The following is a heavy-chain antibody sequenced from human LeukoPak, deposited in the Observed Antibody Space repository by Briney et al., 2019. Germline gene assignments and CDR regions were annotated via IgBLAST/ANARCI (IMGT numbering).Heavy chain of an antibody. J-gene: IGHJ3*02. CDR1: GGSISSYY. CDR3: ASILSYYYDSSGDAFDI. D-gene: IGHD3-22*01. CDR2: IYTSGST. V-gene: IGHV4-4*07. Sequence: SETLSLTCTVSGGSISSYYWSWIRQPAGKGLEWIGRIYTSGSTNYNPSLKSRVTMSVDTSKNQFSLKLSSVTAADTAVYYCASILSYYYDSSGDAFDIWGQGTMVTVSS.